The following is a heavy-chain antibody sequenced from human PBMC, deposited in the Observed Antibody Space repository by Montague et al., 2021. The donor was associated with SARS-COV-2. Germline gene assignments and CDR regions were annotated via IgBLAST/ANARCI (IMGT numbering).Heavy chain of an antibody. J-gene: IGHJ6*02. D-gene: IGHD1-7*01. CDR2: IIHSGST. CDR3: ARGRTGTTFYYYYYYGMDV. V-gene: IGHV4-34*01. CDR1: GGSFSGYY. Sequence: SETLSLTCAVYGGSFSGYYWSWIRQPPGRGLEWIGEIIHSGSTNYNPSLKSRVTTSVDTSKNQFSLKLSSVTAADTAMYYCARGRTGTTFYYYYYYGMDVWGQGTTVTVSS.